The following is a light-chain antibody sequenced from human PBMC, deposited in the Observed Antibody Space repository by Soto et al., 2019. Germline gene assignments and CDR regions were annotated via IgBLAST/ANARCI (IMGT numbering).Light chain of an antibody. V-gene: IGLV2-8*01. J-gene: IGLJ1*01. CDR2: EVS. CDR1: SSDVGGYNS. Sequence: QSVLTQPPFASGSPGQSVTISRTGTSSDVGGYNSVSWYQQHPGKAPKLMIYEVSKRPSGVPDRFSGSKSGNTASLTVSGLQAEDEADYYCSSYAGSNSYVFGTGTKLTVL. CDR3: SSYAGSNSYV.